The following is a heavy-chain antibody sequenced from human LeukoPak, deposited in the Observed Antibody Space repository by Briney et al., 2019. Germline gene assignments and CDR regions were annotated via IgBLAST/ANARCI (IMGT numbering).Heavy chain of an antibody. CDR1: GFTFSSYA. CDR3: AKAPTYYDSSFFDY. Sequence: GGSLRLSCAASGFTFSSYAMSWVRQAPGKGLEWVSAISGSGGSTYYADSVKGRFTISRDNSKNTLYLQMNGLRAEDAAVYYCAKAPTYYDSSFFDYWGQGTLVTVSS. V-gene: IGHV3-23*01. D-gene: IGHD3-22*01. CDR2: ISGSGGST. J-gene: IGHJ4*02.